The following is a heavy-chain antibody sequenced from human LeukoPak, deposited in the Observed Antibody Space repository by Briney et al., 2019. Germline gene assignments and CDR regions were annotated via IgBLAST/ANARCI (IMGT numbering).Heavy chain of an antibody. CDR2: ISAYNGNT. CDR3: AKAPKPFLWFGELTNDAFDI. Sequence: ASVKVSCKASGYTFTSYGISWVRQAPGQGLEWMGWISAYNGNTNYAQKLQGRVTMTTDTSTSTAYMELRNLRTYDTAVYYRAKAPKPFLWFGELTNDAFDIWGQGTMVTVSS. D-gene: IGHD3-10*01. CDR1: GYTFTSYG. J-gene: IGHJ3*02. V-gene: IGHV1-18*04.